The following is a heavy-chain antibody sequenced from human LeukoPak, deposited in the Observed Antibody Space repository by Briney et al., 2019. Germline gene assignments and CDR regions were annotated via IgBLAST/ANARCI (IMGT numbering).Heavy chain of an antibody. V-gene: IGHV2-5*01. D-gene: IGHD3-3*01. J-gene: IGHJ3*02. Sequence: KESGPTLVKPTQTLTLTCTFSGFSLSTSGVGVGWIRQSPGKALDWLALIYWNDDNRYSPSLKSRVTITKDTSKNQVALTTTNMDPVDTATYYCAHIYSNYDFWSGYQGNAFDIWGQGTMVTVSS. CDR3: AHIYSNYDFWSGYQGNAFDI. CDR2: IYWNDDN. CDR1: GFSLSTSGVG.